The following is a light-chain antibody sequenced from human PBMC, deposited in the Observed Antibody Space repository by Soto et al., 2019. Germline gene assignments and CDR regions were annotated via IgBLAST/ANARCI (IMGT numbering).Light chain of an antibody. V-gene: IGLV2-8*01. CDR1: SSDIGGYNS. Sequence: QSALTQSPSASGSPGQSVTISCTGTSSDIGGYNSVSWYQQHPGKAPKVMIYDVTKRPSGVPDRFSGSKSGNTASLTVSALQAEDEADYYCNSYTDRKHLVFGTGTKVTVL. CDR3: NSYTDRKHLV. CDR2: DVT. J-gene: IGLJ1*01.